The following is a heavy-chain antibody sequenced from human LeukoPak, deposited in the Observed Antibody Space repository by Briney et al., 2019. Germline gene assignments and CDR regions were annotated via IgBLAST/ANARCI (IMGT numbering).Heavy chain of an antibody. J-gene: IGHJ6*02. V-gene: IGHV3-33*08. CDR2: IWYDGSNK. D-gene: IGHD1-26*01. Sequence: GGSLRLSCTASKFTFSSYGMHWVRQAPGKGLEWVAVIWYDGSNKYYADSVKGRFTISRDNSKNTLYLQMNNLRAEDTAVYYCARDRGGSYLYYYYYGMDVWGQGTTVTVSS. CDR3: ARDRGGSYLYYYYYGMDV. CDR1: KFTFSSYG.